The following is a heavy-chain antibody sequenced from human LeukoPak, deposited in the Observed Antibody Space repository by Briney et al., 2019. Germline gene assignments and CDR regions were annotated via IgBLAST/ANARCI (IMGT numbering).Heavy chain of an antibody. CDR1: GFTFSSYS. D-gene: IGHD3-9*01. CDR3: ASWRLRSGRATGIDY. J-gene: IGHJ4*02. CDR2: ISSSSSYI. V-gene: IGHV3-21*01. Sequence: PGGSLRLSCAASGFTFSSYSMNWVRQAPGKGLEWVSSISSSSSYIYYADSVKGRFTISRDNAENSLYLQMNSLRAEDTAVYYCASWRLRSGRATGIDYWGQGTLVTVSS.